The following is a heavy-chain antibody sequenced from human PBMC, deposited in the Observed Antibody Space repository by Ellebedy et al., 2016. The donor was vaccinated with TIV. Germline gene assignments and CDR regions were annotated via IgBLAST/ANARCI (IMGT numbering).Heavy chain of an antibody. CDR2: IYYTGST. D-gene: IGHD1-20*01. V-gene: IGHV4-59*08. CDR1: GGSMNNYY. J-gene: IGHJ5*02. CDR3: ARSITGEFDP. Sequence: MPSETLSLTCTVSGGSMNNYYWNWVRQPPGKGLEWIGYIYYTGSTNYNPSLKSRVAISVDTSNNRFSLRLRSVTAADTAVYYCARSITGEFDPWGQGTLVTVSS.